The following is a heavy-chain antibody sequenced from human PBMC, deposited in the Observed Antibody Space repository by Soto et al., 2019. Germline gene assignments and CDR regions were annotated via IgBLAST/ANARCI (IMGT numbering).Heavy chain of an antibody. CDR1: GGSFSGYY. D-gene: IGHD2-2*01. CDR2: INHSGST. CDR3: ARGRPKGYIVVVPAAMPGAFDI. Sequence: SETLSLTCAVYGGSFSGYYWSWIRQPPGKGLEWIGEINHSGSTNYNPSLKSRVTISVDTSKNQFSLKLGSVTAADTAVYYCARGRPKGYIVVVPAAMPGAFDIWGQGTMVTVSS. J-gene: IGHJ3*02. V-gene: IGHV4-34*01.